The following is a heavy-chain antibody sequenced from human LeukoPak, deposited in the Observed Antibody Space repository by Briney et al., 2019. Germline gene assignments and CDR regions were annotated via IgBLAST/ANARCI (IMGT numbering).Heavy chain of an antibody. V-gene: IGHV3-11*01. Sequence: GGSLRLSCAASGFTFSDYYMSWTRQAPGKGLEWVSYVSSGSGNTIYHADSVMGRFTIARDNAKNSLYLQMDSLRAEDTAVYYCARDRFWGSYSEGAFDCWGQGTLVTVSS. J-gene: IGHJ4*02. CDR1: GFTFSDYY. CDR3: ARDRFWGSYSEGAFDC. CDR2: VSSGSGNTI. D-gene: IGHD1-26*01.